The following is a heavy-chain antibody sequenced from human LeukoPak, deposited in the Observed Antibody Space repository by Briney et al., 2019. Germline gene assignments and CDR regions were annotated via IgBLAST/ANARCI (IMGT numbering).Heavy chain of an antibody. J-gene: IGHJ4*02. D-gene: IGHD1-20*01. Sequence: SETLSLTCAVYGGSLSGYYWSWIRQPPGKGLEWIGEINHSGSTNYNPSLKSRVTISVDTSKNQFSLKLSSVTAADTAVYYCARGYNFFDYWGQGTLVTVSS. CDR3: ARGYNFFDY. CDR1: GGSLSGYY. V-gene: IGHV4-34*01. CDR2: INHSGST.